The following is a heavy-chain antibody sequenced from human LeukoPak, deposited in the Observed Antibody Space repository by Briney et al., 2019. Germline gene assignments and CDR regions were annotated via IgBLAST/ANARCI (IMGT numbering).Heavy chain of an antibody. CDR3: ARDLCSGCPLGY. Sequence: GGSLRLSCAASRFTFSTYAMTRVRQTPGKGLDWVSTILSTGDSTYYTDSVKGRFTISRDNSKNTLYLQMNSLRDEDTAVYYCARDLCSGCPLGYWGQGTLVTVYS. CDR1: RFTFSTYA. V-gene: IGHV3-23*01. J-gene: IGHJ4*02. CDR2: ILSTGDST. D-gene: IGHD6-19*01.